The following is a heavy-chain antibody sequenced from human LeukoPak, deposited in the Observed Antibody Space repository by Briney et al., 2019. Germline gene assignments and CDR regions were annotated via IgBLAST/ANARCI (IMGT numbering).Heavy chain of an antibody. V-gene: IGHV1-18*04. D-gene: IGHD6-19*01. CDR2: IITYNGNT. J-gene: IGHJ4*02. CDR3: ARDLKRGYSSGRYSWGTGSSNDY. Sequence: ASVKLSCKASGYTFTSYYMHWVRQAPGQGLEWMGWIITYNGNTNYAKKLQGRVTMTTDTSTSTAYMELRSLRSDDTAVYYCARDLKRGYSSGRYSWGTGSSNDYWGQGTLVTVSS. CDR1: GYTFTSYY.